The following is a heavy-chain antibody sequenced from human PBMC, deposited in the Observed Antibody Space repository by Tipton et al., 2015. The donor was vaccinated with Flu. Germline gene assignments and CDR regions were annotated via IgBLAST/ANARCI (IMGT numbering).Heavy chain of an antibody. CDR3: AGSLTYYYDSTAADAFDI. V-gene: IGHV4-4*07. CDR1: GGSISSYY. CDR2: IYTSGST. D-gene: IGHD3-22*01. Sequence: LRLSCTVSGGSISSYYWSWIRQPAGKGLEWIGRIYTSGSTNYNPSLKSRVTMSVDTSKNQFSLKLSSVTAADTAVYYCAGSLTYYYDSTAADAFDIWGQGTMVTVSS. J-gene: IGHJ3*02.